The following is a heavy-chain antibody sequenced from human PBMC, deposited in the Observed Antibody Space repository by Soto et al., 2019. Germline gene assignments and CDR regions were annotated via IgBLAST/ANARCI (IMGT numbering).Heavy chain of an antibody. CDR2: IIPLFGTA. J-gene: IGHJ4*02. Sequence: GASVKVSCKASGGTFSNYAINWLRQAPGQGLEWMGGIIPLFGTANYAQKFQGRVTITADESTSTAYLDLSSLRSEDTAVYYCARPVEMATISRSYLFYWGQGTLVTVSS. CDR3: ARPVEMATISRSYLFY. V-gene: IGHV1-69*13. CDR1: GGTFSNYA. D-gene: IGHD5-12*01.